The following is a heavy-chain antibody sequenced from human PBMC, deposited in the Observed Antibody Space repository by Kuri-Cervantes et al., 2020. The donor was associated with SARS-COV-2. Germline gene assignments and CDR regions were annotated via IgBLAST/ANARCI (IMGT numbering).Heavy chain of an antibody. CDR1: GGSFSGYY. J-gene: IGHJ5*02. V-gene: IGHV4-34*01. D-gene: IGHD1-14*01. Sequence: SQTLSLTCAVSGGSFSGYYWSWIRQPPGKGLEWIGEINHSGSTNYNPSLKSRVTISVDTSKNQFSLKLSSVTAADTAVYYCARSRRVWFDPWGQGTLVTVSS. CDR2: INHSGST. CDR3: ARSRRVWFDP.